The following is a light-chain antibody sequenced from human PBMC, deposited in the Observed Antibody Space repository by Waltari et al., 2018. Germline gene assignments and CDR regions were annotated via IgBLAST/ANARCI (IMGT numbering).Light chain of an antibody. Sequence: DIVMTQYPDSLAVYLGERATLNCKSSQTVLHSSDPKNYVAWYQQKPGQPPKLLIYWSSTRESGGPDRCSGCGSGTDVTLTISSLQAGDVAVDYGHQYSSAPGTFGQGTRVEVK. J-gene: IGKJ1*01. V-gene: IGKV4-1*01. CDR2: WSS. CDR1: QTVLHSSDPKNY. CDR3: HQYSSAPGT.